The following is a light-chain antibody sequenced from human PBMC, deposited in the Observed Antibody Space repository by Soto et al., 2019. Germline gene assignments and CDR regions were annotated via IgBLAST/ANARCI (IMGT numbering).Light chain of an antibody. CDR1: QSVSSSS. CDR3: QQYGSSPRT. CDR2: GAS. V-gene: IGKV3-20*01. J-gene: IGKJ1*01. Sequence: PGERATLSCRASQSVSSSSLAWYQQRRGQAPRLLIHGASSRATGIPDRFSGSGSGTDFTLTISRLEPEDFAVYYCQQYGSSPRTFGQGTKVEAK.